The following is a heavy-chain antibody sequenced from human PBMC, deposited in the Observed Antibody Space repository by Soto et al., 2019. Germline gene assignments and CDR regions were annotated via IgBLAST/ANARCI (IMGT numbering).Heavy chain of an antibody. J-gene: IGHJ6*02. CDR1: GYTFTTYP. Sequence: QVQLVQSGAEVKKPGASVKVSCRASGYTFTTYPIQWVRQAPGQRIEWMGWINADNGNTKYSQNLQGRVTITSDTSPSTAYIDLSSLRSEQTAVYYCARGMRGPSRSYYHGMDISCQGTTVTVSS. CDR3: ARGMRGPSRSYYHGMDI. CDR2: INADNGNT. V-gene: IGHV1-3*01.